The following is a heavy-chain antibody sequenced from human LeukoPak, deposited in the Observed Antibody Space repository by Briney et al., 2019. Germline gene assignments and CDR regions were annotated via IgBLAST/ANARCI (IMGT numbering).Heavy chain of an antibody. CDR3: ARDRYDYGDFRDFDY. CDR2: IYTSGST. Sequence: PSETLSLTCTVSGGSISSYYWSWIRLPAGKGLEWIGRIYTSGSTNYNPSLKSRVTMSVDTSKNQFSLKLSSVTAADTAVYYCARDRYDYGDFRDFDYWGQGTLVTVSS. V-gene: IGHV4-4*07. D-gene: IGHD4-17*01. J-gene: IGHJ4*02. CDR1: GGSISSYY.